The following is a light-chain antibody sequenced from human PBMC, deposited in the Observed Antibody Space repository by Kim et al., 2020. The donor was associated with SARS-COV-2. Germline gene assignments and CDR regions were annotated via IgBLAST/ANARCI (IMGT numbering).Light chain of an antibody. V-gene: IGLV1-47*01. CDR2: KNN. CDR3: AAWDDSLSGPV. CDR1: SSNIGSNY. J-gene: IGLJ2*01. Sequence: QSVLTQPPSASGTPGQRVTISCSGSSSNIGSNYVYWYQQLPGTAPKLLISKNNERPSGVPDRISGSKSGTSASLAISGLRSEDEADYYCAAWDDSLSGPVFGGGTQLTVL.